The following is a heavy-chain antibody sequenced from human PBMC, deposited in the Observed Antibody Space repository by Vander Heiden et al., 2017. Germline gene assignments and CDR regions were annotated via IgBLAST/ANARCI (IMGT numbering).Heavy chain of an antibody. CDR2: IIPIFGTA. CDR3: ARTTHYGDVHYYYYGMDV. J-gene: IGHJ6*02. Sequence: QVQLVQSGAEVKKPGSSVKVSCKASGGTFSSYAISWVRQAPGHGPEWMGGIIPIFGTANYAQKFQGRVTITADESTSTAYMELSSLRSEDTAVYYCARTTHYGDVHYYYYGMDVWGQGTTVTVSS. V-gene: IGHV1-69*01. CDR1: GGTFSSYA. D-gene: IGHD4-17*01.